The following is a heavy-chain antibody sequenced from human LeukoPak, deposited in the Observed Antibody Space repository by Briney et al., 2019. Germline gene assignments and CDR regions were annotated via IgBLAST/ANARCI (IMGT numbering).Heavy chain of an antibody. CDR1: GGSFSGYY. D-gene: IGHD4-11*01. CDR2: IYYSGST. Sequence: SETLSLTCAVYGGSFSGYYWSWIRQPPGKGLEWIGSIYYSGSTYYNPSLKSRVTISVDTSKNQFSLKLSSVTAADTAVYYCARVTGNYPGHYYMDVWGKGTTVTVSS. J-gene: IGHJ6*03. CDR3: ARVTGNYPGHYYMDV. V-gene: IGHV4-34*01.